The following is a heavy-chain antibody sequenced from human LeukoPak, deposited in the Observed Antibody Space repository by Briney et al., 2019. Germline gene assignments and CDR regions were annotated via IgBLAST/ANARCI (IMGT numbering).Heavy chain of an antibody. CDR3: ARDLNWAFDY. J-gene: IGHJ4*02. CDR1: GFTFSSYT. CDR2: ISTSSGAI. Sequence: PGGSLRLSCAASGFTFSSYTMNWVRQAPGKGLEWISYISTSSGAITYADFVEGRFTISRDNAKNSLYLQMNSLRAEDTAVYFCARDLNWAFDYWGQGTLVTVSS. D-gene: IGHD7-27*01. V-gene: IGHV3-48*04.